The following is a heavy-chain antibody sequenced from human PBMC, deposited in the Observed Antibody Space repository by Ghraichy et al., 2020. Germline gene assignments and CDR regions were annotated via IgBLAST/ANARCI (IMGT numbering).Heavy chain of an antibody. J-gene: IGHJ4*02. CDR1: GFTFSSYG. Sequence: GGSLRLSCAASGFTFSSYGMHWVRQAPGKGLEWVAVIWYDGSNKYYADSVKGRFTISRDNSKNTLYLQMNSLRAEDTAVYYCARGDYYGDYGGYWGQGTLVTVSS. CDR2: IWYDGSNK. V-gene: IGHV3-33*01. CDR3: ARGDYYGDYGGY. D-gene: IGHD4-17*01.